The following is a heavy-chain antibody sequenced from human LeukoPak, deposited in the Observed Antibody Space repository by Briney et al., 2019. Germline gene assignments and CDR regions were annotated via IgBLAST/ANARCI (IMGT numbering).Heavy chain of an antibody. D-gene: IGHD6-19*01. J-gene: IGHJ1*01. CDR1: GFTFSGSA. CDR2: VRSKANSYAT. CDR3: AVAGQGYFQH. Sequence: GGSLRLSRAASGFTFSGSAMHWVRQASGKGLEWVGRVRSKANSYATAYAASVKGRFTISRDDSKNTAYLQMNSLKTEDTAVYYCAVAGQGYFQHWGQGTLVTVSS. V-gene: IGHV3-73*01.